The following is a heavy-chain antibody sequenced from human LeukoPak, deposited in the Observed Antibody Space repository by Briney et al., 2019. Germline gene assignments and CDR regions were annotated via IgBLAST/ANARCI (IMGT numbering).Heavy chain of an antibody. CDR2: IYCSGST. D-gene: IGHD2-15*01. J-gene: IGHJ6*03. CDR3: ARVVVVAAIHLDYYYYMDV. Sequence: SETLSLTCTVSGGSISSYYWSWIRQPPGKGLEWIGYIYCSGSTYYNPSLKSRVTISVDTSKNQFSLKLSSVTAADTAVYYCARVVVVAAIHLDYYYYMDVWGKGTTVTVSS. CDR1: GGSISSYY. V-gene: IGHV4-59*08.